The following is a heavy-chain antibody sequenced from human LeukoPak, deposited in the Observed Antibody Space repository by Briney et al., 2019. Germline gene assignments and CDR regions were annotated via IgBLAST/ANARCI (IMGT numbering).Heavy chain of an antibody. CDR3: ARSLAGTTVFWWFDP. CDR2: LNPNTGGK. J-gene: IGHJ5*02. D-gene: IGHD1-7*01. V-gene: IGHV1-2*02. CDR1: GYTFTKYY. Sequence: PSVTVSCKASGYTFTKYYIHWVRQAPGHGLQWMGLLNPNTGGKRYARSFEGRVTITRDTSIDTAYMDLSGLTSDDTATYYCARSLAGTTVFWWFDPWGQGTVVSVCS.